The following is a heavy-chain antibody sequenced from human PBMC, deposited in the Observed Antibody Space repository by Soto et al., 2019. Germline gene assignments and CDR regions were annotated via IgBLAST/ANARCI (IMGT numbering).Heavy chain of an antibody. D-gene: IGHD6-13*01. Sequence: QLQLQESGPGLVKPSETLSLTCTVSGGSISSSSYYWGWIRQPPGKGLEWIGSIYYSGSTYYNPSLTTRVTISVDTSKNQSSLKLSSVTAADTAVYYCARHPYSSSCLDYWGQGTLVTVSS. V-gene: IGHV4-39*01. CDR2: IYYSGST. CDR1: GGSISSSSYY. CDR3: ARHPYSSSCLDY. J-gene: IGHJ4*02.